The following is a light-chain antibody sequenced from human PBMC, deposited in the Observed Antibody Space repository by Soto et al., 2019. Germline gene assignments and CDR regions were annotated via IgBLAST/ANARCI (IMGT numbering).Light chain of an antibody. CDR2: EVS. Sequence: QSVLTQPASVSGSPGQSITISCTGTSSDVGSYNLVSWYQQHPGKAPKLMIYEVSKRPSGVSNRFSGSKSGNTAPLTISGLQAEDEADHYCCSYAGSSTFPYVFGTGTKVTVL. V-gene: IGLV2-23*02. CDR3: CSYAGSSTFPYV. CDR1: SSDVGSYNL. J-gene: IGLJ1*01.